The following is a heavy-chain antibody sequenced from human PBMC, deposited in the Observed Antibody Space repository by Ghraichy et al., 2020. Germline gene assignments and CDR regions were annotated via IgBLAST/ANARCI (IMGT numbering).Heavy chain of an antibody. D-gene: IGHD6-19*01. Sequence: SQTLSLTCTVSGGSISSYYWSWIRQPAGKGLEWIGRIYTSGSTNYNPSLKSRVTMSVDTSKNQFSLKLSSVTAADTAVYYCARASPLGGAVAGTGFDYWGQGTLVTVSS. J-gene: IGHJ4*02. CDR1: GGSISSYY. CDR3: ARASPLGGAVAGTGFDY. V-gene: IGHV4-4*07. CDR2: IYTSGST.